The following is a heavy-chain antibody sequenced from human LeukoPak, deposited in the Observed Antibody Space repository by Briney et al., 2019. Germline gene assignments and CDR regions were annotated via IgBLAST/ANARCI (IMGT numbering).Heavy chain of an antibody. V-gene: IGHV4-61*01. Sequence: SETLSLTYTVSGGSVSSGSYYWSWIRQPPGKGLEWIGYIYYSGSTNYNPSLKSRVTLSVDTSKNQFSLKLSSVTAADTAVYYCARSLGGATIDYWGQGTLVTVSS. J-gene: IGHJ4*02. D-gene: IGHD1-26*01. CDR2: IYYSGST. CDR3: ARSLGGATIDY. CDR1: GGSVSSGSYY.